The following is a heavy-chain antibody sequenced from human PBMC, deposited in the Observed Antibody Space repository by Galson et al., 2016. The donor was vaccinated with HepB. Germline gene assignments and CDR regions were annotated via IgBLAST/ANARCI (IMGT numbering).Heavy chain of an antibody. Sequence: SLRLSCAGSGFTFSSYTMSWVRQTPGQGLDWVSAIGGRSGTTHYADSVRGRFTISRDNSENTLYLQMNSLSFEDTATYYCAKSSGNGSYDYWGQGTLVTGSS. D-gene: IGHD1-26*01. CDR2: IGGRSGTT. CDR1: GFTFSSYT. V-gene: IGHV3-23*01. CDR3: AKSSGNGSYDY. J-gene: IGHJ4*02.